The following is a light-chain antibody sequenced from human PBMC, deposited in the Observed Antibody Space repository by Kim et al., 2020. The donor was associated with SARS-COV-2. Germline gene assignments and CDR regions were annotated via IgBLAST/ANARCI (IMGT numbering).Light chain of an antibody. Sequence: SASVGDRVTIPCRASQSISSWLAWYQQKPGTAPKLLIYKASSLESGVPSTFSGSGSGTEFTLTISSLQPDDFATYYCQQYNSYSGTFGQGTKLEI. J-gene: IGKJ2*01. V-gene: IGKV1-5*03. CDR3: QQYNSYSGT. CDR1: QSISSW. CDR2: KAS.